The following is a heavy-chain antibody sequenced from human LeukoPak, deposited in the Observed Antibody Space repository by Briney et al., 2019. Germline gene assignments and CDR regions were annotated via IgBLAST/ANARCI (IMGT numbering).Heavy chain of an antibody. CDR2: ISGSSNTK. D-gene: IGHD2/OR15-2a*01. J-gene: IGHJ3*02. Sequence: PGGSLRLSRAASGLTFSSYAMSWVRQAPGRGLEWVSYISGSSNTKYSADSVKGRFTISRDNAKNSLHLQMNSLRAEDTAVYYCARVLGVSRPYDAFDIWGQGTMVTVSS. CDR1: GLTFSSYA. V-gene: IGHV3-48*01. CDR3: ARVLGVSRPYDAFDI.